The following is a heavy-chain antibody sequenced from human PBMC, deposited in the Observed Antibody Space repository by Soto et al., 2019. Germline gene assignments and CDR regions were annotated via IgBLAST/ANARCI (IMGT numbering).Heavy chain of an antibody. D-gene: IGHD3-10*01. V-gene: IGHV3-30*18. Sequence: PGVSLRLSCAASGCTFSGYGMHWVRLAPGKGLEWVAVISYDGSNKYYADSVKGRFTISRDNSKNTLYLQMNSLRAEDTAVYYCAKDRASIRYYYYGMDVWGQGTTVTVSS. CDR3: AKDRASIRYYYYGMDV. CDR1: GCTFSGYG. CDR2: ISYDGSNK. J-gene: IGHJ6*02.